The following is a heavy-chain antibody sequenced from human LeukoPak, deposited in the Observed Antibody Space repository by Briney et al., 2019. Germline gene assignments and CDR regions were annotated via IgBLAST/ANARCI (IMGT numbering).Heavy chain of an antibody. J-gene: IGHJ4*02. CDR1: GGSIRSTSYY. D-gene: IGHD3-10*01. V-gene: IGHV4-39*01. Sequence: SDTLSLTCTVSGGSIRSTSYYWGWIRQPPGKGLEWIGTIYYTGSTYYNPSLKSRVTISVDTSKNQFSLKLSSVTAADTAVYYCARQTGSGLFSLPGDQGTLVTVSS. CDR2: IYYTGST. CDR3: ARQTGSGLFSLP.